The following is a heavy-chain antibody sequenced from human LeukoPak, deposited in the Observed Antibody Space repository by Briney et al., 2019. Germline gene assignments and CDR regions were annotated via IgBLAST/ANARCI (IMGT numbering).Heavy chain of an antibody. CDR1: GYTFTSYA. CDR3: AIWFGDGYFDY. J-gene: IGHJ4*02. Sequence: ASVKVSCKASGYTFTSYAMNWVRQAPGQGLEWMGWINPNSGGTNYAQKFQGRVTMTRDTSISTAYMELSRLRSDDTAVYYCAIWFGDGYFDYWGQGTLVTVSS. CDR2: INPNSGGT. V-gene: IGHV1-2*02. D-gene: IGHD3-10*01.